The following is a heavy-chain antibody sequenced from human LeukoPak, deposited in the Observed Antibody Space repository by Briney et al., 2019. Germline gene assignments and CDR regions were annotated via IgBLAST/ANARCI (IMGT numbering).Heavy chain of an antibody. D-gene: IGHD1/OR15-1a*01. V-gene: IGHV4-31*03. CDR3: ARRTRWYFDY. CDR2: IYYSGST. CDR1: GGSISSGGYY. J-gene: IGHJ4*02. Sequence: PSETLSLTCTVSGGSISSGGYYWSWIRQHPGKGLEWIGYIYYSGSTYYNPSLKSRVTISVDTSKNQFSLKLSSVTAADTAVYYCARRTRWYFDYWGQGTLVTVSS.